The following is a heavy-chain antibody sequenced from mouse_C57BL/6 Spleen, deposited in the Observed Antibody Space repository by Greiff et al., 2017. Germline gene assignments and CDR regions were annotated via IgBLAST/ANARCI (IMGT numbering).Heavy chain of an antibody. V-gene: IGHV5-16*01. D-gene: IGHD3-1*01. CDR1: GFTFSDYY. J-gene: IGHJ3*01. CDR3: ARGGLWYAY. Sequence: EVQLVESEGGLVQPGSSMKLSCTASGFTFSDYYMAWVRQVPEKGLEWVANINYDGSSTYYLDSLKSRFIISRDNAKNILYLQMSSLKSEDTATYYCARGGLWYAYWGQGTLVTVSA. CDR2: INYDGSST.